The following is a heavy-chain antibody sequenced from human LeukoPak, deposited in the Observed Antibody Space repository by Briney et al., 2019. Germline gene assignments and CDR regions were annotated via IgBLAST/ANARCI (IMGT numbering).Heavy chain of an antibody. CDR1: GFTFSSYG. J-gene: IGHJ4*02. D-gene: IGHD1-26*01. Sequence: GSLRLSCAASGFTFSSYGMSWVRQPPGKGLEWIGSIYYSGSTYYNPSFKSRVTISVDTSKNQFSLKLSSVTAADTAVYYCASFGYSGSYPYFDYWGQGTLVTVSS. CDR2: IYYSGST. CDR3: ASFGYSGSYPYFDY. V-gene: IGHV4-38-2*01.